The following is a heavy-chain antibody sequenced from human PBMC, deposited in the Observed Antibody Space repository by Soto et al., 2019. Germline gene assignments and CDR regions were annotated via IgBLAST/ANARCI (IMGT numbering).Heavy chain of an antibody. V-gene: IGHV3-13*01. D-gene: IGHD4-17*01. CDR1: GFTFSSYD. J-gene: IGHJ6*02. Sequence: EVQLVESGGGLVQPGGSLRLSCAASGFTFSSYDMHWVRQATGKGLEWVSAIGTAGDTYYPGSVKGRFTISRENAKNSLYLQMNSLRAGDTAVYYCARDLLGLRGYYGMDVWGQGTTVTVSS. CDR3: ARDLLGLRGYYGMDV. CDR2: IGTAGDT.